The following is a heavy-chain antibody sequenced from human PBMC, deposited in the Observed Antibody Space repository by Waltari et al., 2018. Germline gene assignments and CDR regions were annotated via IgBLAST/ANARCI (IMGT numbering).Heavy chain of an antibody. CDR1: GGSFSGYY. D-gene: IGHD2-2*01. CDR2: INHSGRT. CDR3: ARGLGYCSSTSCYWNWFDP. V-gene: IGHV4-34*01. Sequence: QVQLQQWGAGLLKPSETLSLTCAVYGGSFSGYYWSWMRQPPGKGLEWIGEINHSGRTNYNPSRKSRVTISVDTSKNQFALKLSSVTAADTAVYYCARGLGYCSSTSCYWNWFDPWGQGTLVTVSS. J-gene: IGHJ5*02.